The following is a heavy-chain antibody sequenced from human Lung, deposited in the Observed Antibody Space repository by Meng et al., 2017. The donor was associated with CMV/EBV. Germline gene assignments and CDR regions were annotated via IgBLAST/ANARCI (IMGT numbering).Heavy chain of an antibody. D-gene: IGHD3-10*01. V-gene: IGHV4-39*07. CDR1: GGSIRSTDYY. Sequence: GSLRLXCTVSGGSIRSTDYYWGWIRQPPGKGLEWIGNIFYTGNAYRNPSLKNRVTISVDTSKNHFSLKMSSVTAADTGVYYCARDSGGAPYSGMDVWGLGXTVTVSS. CDR2: IFYTGNA. CDR3: ARDSGGAPYSGMDV. J-gene: IGHJ6*02.